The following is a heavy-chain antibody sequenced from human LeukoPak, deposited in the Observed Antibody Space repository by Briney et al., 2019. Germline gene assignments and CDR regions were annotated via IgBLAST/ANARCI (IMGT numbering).Heavy chain of an antibody. CDR1: GGSFSGYY. CDR2: INHSGST. J-gene: IGHJ4*02. CDR3: ARGELLWFGEPYYFDY. Sequence: SETLSPTCAVYGGSFSGYYWSWIRQPPGKGPDWVGEINHSGSTNYNPSLKSRVTISVDTSKNQFSLKLSSVTAADTAVYYCARGELLWFGEPYYFDYRGQGTLVTVSS. D-gene: IGHD3-10*01. V-gene: IGHV4-34*01.